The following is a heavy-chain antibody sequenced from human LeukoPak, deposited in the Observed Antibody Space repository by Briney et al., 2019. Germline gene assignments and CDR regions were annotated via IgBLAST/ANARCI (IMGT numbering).Heavy chain of an antibody. CDR2: ISGSGGTS. Sequence: GGSLRLSCAASGFTFNRYGMSWIRQAPGKGLEWVSAISGSGGTSYYADSVKGRFTISRDNSKNTLYLQMNSLRAEDTAVYYCARVGAMVRGVIRSYYYYYMDVWGKGTTVTISS. D-gene: IGHD3-10*01. CDR3: ARVGAMVRGVIRSYYYYYMDV. J-gene: IGHJ6*03. CDR1: GFTFNRYG. V-gene: IGHV3-23*01.